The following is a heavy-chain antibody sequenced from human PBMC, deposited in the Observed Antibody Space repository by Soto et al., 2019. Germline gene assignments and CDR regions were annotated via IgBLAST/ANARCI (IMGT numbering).Heavy chain of an antibody. V-gene: IGHV3-30-3*01. D-gene: IGHD1-26*01. CDR1: GFTFSSYA. CDR2: ISYDGSNK. J-gene: IGHJ4*02. Sequence: QVQLVESGGGVVQPGRSLRLSCAASGFTFSSYAMHWVRQAPGKGLEWVAVISYDGSNKYYADSVKGRFTISRDNSKNTLYLQMNSLRAEDTAVYYCANPPWPFKYSGSYLDYWGQGTLVTVSS. CDR3: ANPPWPFKYSGSYLDY.